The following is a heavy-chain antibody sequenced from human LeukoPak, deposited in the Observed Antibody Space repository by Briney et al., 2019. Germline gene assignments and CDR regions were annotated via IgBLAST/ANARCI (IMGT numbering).Heavy chain of an antibody. D-gene: IGHD3-22*01. J-gene: IGHJ4*02. CDR2: IKQDGSEK. V-gene: IGHV3-7*01. Sequence: PGGSLRLSCAASGFTFSSYWMSWVRQAPGKGLEWVANIKQDGSEKYYVDSVKGRFTISRDNAKNSLYLQMNSLRAEDTAAYYCARPPPYYYDSSGYDYWGQGTLVTVSS. CDR1: GFTFSSYW. CDR3: ARPPPYYYDSSGYDY.